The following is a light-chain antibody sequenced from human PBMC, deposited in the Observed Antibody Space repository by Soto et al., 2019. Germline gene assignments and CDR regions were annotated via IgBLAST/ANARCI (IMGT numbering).Light chain of an antibody. J-gene: IGLJ1*01. CDR1: SSDVGGYNY. CDR2: EVS. CDR3: SSYAGSNNLDV. Sequence: ALTQPPSASGSPGQSVTISCTGTSSDVGGYNYVSWYQQHPGKAPKLMIYEVSKRPSGVPDRFSGSKSGNTASLTVSGLQAEDEADYYCSSYAGSNNLDVFGTGTKVTVL. V-gene: IGLV2-8*01.